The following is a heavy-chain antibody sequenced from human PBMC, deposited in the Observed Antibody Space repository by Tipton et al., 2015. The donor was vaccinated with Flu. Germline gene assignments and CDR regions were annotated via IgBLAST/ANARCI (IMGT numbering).Heavy chain of an antibody. D-gene: IGHD3-9*01. V-gene: IGHV1-46*01. CDR3: ARDEGRDFDWPTRNTFDI. Sequence: QVQLVQSGAEVKKPGASVKVSCKASGYTFTSYYMHWVRQAPGQGLEWMGIINPSGGSTSYAQKFQGRVTMTRDTSTSTVYMELSSLRSEDTAVYYCARDEGRDFDWPTRNTFDIWGHGTMVTVSS. J-gene: IGHJ3*02. CDR1: GYTFTSYY. CDR2: INPSGGST.